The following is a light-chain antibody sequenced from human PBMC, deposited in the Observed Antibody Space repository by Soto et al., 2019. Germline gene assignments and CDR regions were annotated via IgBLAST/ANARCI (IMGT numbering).Light chain of an antibody. CDR1: QSVSSY. Sequence: PGERATLSCRASQSVSSYLAWYQQKPGQAPRLLIYDASNRATGIPARFSGSGSGTDFTLTISSLEPEDFAVYYCQQRSNWPPSTFGQGTRLEIK. V-gene: IGKV3-11*01. J-gene: IGKJ5*01. CDR2: DAS. CDR3: QQRSNWPPST.